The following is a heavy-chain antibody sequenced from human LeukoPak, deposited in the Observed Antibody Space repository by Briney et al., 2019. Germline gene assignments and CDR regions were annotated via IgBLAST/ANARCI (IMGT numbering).Heavy chain of an antibody. CDR2: IKSKTDGGTT. D-gene: IGHD2-2*03. CDR1: GFTFSNAW. J-gene: IGHJ4*02. V-gene: IGHV3-15*01. Sequence: PGGSLRLSCAASGFTFSNAWMSWVRQAPGKGLEWVGRIKSKTDGGTTDYAAPVKGRFTISRDDSKTTLYLQMNSLKTEDTAVYYCARGALDRPFDYWGQGTLVTVSS. CDR3: ARGALDRPFDY.